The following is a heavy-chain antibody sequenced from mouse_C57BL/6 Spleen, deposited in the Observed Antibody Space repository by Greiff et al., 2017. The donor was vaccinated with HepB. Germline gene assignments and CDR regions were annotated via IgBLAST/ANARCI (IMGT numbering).Heavy chain of an antibody. Sequence: QVQLQQSGPELVKPGASVKISCKASGYAFSSSWMNWVKQRPGKGLEWIGRIYPGDGDTNYNGKFKGKATLTADKSSSTAYMQLSSLTSEDSAVYFCARVKGLPYYFDDWGQGTTLTVSS. CDR1: GYAFSSSW. V-gene: IGHV1-82*01. CDR2: IYPGDGDT. J-gene: IGHJ2*01. CDR3: ARVKGLPYYFDD.